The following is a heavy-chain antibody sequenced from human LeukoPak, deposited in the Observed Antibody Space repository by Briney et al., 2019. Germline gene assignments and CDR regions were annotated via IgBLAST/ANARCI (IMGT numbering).Heavy chain of an antibody. CDR1: GFTFSSYA. Sequence: GGSLRLSCAASGFTFSSYAMSWVRQAPGKGLEWVSLISGSGGSTYYADSVKGRFTISRDNLKNTLYLQMNSLRAEDTAVFYCAKDRDDYVWGSYLGAFDIWGQGTMVTVSS. CDR2: ISGSGGST. CDR3: AKDRDDYVWGSYLGAFDI. J-gene: IGHJ3*02. V-gene: IGHV3-23*01. D-gene: IGHD3-16*01.